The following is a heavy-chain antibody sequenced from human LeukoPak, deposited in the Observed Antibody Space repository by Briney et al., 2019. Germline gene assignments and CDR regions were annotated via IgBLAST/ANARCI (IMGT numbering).Heavy chain of an antibody. CDR1: GGSISSSSYY. J-gene: IGHJ4*02. CDR3: ARHARHRRPLTGTTLYFDY. D-gene: IGHD1-7*01. Sequence: SEILSLTCTVSGGSISSSSYYWGWIRQPPGKGLEWIGSIYYSGSTYYNPSLKSRVTISVDTSKNQFSLKLSSVTAADTAVYYCARHARHRRPLTGTTLYFDYWGQGTLVTVSS. CDR2: IYYSGST. V-gene: IGHV4-39*01.